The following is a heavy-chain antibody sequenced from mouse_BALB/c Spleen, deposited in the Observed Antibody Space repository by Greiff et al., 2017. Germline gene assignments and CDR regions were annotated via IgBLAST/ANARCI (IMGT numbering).Heavy chain of an antibody. CDR1: GYSFTGYY. CDR2: INPYNGAT. V-gene: IGHV1-31*01. J-gene: IGHJ4*01. CDR3: ARGSTMITTTAMDY. D-gene: IGHD2-4*01. Sequence: VQLQQSGPELVKPGASVKISCKASGYSFTGYYMHWVKQSHVKSLEWIGRINPYNGATSYNQNFKDKASLTVDKSSSTAYMELHSLTSEDSAVYYCARGSTMITTTAMDYWGQGTSVTVSS.